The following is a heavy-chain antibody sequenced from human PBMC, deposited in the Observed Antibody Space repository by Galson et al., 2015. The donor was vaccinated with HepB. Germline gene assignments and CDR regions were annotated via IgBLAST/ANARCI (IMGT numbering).Heavy chain of an antibody. Sequence: SGAEGHKPGESLKSSCKAAGYRFTSYWSGWVRQIPGKGLEWMGITYHGDSDTRYSPYFEVQVTISADKSTSTAYLQWSSLKVSDTAIYYCARLKNGQWRHFDYWGQGTLVTVSS. CDR3: ARLKNGQWRHFDY. V-gene: IGHV5-51*03. CDR1: GYRFTSYW. CDR2: TYHGDSDT. D-gene: IGHD6-19*01. J-gene: IGHJ4*02.